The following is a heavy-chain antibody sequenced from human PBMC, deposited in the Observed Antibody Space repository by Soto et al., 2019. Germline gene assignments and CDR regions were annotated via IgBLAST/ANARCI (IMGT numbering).Heavy chain of an antibody. Sequence: SETLSLTSTVSGGSISSYYWSWIRQPPGKGLEWIGYIYYSGSTNYNPSLKSRVTISVDTYKNQFYLKLSSVTASDTAVYYCARRGIVVVPAATIHYYYYYMDVWGKGTTFTVAS. CDR2: IYYSGST. CDR3: ARRGIVVVPAATIHYYYYYMDV. J-gene: IGHJ6*03. V-gene: IGHV4-59*08. D-gene: IGHD2-2*01. CDR1: GGSISSYY.